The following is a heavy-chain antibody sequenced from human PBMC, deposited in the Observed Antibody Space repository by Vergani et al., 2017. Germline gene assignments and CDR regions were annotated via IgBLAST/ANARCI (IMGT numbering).Heavy chain of an antibody. Sequence: QVQLVESGGGVVQPGRSLRLSCAASGCTFSSYGMHWVRQAPGKGLEWVAVISYDGSNKYYADSVKGRFTISRDNSKNTLYRQLNSLRAEDTAVYYCANTRLLEWSTFDYWGQRTLVTVSS. CDR1: GCTFSSYG. CDR3: ANTRLLEWSTFDY. V-gene: IGHV3-30*18. J-gene: IGHJ4*02. D-gene: IGHD3-3*01. CDR2: ISYDGSNK.